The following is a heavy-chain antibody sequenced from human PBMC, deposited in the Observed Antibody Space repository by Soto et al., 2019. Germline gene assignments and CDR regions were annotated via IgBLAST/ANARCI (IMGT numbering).Heavy chain of an antibody. J-gene: IGHJ4*02. CDR3: ARESILTGYLRAYFDY. CDR2: INPNSGGT. CDR1: GYTFTGYY. V-gene: IGHV1-2*04. Sequence: EASVKVSCKASGYTFTGYYMHWVRQAPGQGLEWMGWINPNSGGTNYAQKFQGWVTMTRDTSISTAYMELSRLRSDDTAVYYCARESILTGYLRAYFDYWGQGTLVTVSS. D-gene: IGHD3-9*01.